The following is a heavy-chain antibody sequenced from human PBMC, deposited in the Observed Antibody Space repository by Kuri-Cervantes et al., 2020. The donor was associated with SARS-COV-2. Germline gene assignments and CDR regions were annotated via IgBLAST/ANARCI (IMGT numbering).Heavy chain of an antibody. CDR3: ARVGYSYGYLFDY. V-gene: IGHV3-7*01. Sequence: GESLKISCAASGFTFDDYGMSWVRQAPGKGLEWVANIKQDGSEKYYVDSVKGRFTIFRDNAKNSLYLQMNSLRAEDTAVYYCARVGYSYGYLFDYWGQGTLVTVSS. D-gene: IGHD5-18*01. CDR1: GFTFDDYG. J-gene: IGHJ4*02. CDR2: IKQDGSEK.